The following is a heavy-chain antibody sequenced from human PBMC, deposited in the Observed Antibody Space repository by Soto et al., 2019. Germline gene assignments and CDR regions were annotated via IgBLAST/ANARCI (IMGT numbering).Heavy chain of an antibody. CDR1: GFTFRNYG. D-gene: IGHD4-17*01. Sequence: EVQLLEAGGGLVQRGGSLRLSCAASGFTFRNYGMSWVRQAPGKGLEWLSAIVGIGDTAYYADSVRGRFTISRDNSKNTLYLQLNDLGAEDTAIYYCAKDYDYGDSLPFDYWGQGTLVTVSS. CDR2: IVGIGDTA. V-gene: IGHV3-23*01. J-gene: IGHJ4*02. CDR3: AKDYDYGDSLPFDY.